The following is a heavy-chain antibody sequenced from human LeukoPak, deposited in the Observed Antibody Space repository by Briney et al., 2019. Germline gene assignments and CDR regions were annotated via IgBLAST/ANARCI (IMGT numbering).Heavy chain of an antibody. J-gene: IGHJ3*02. CDR3: ARDYYDSSGFGAFDI. CDR2: INPNSGGT. Sequence: ASVKVSCKASGYTXTAYYMHWVRQAPGQGLEWMGWINPNSGGTNYAQKFQGRVTMTRDTSISTAYMELSRQRSDDTAVYYCARDYYDSSGFGAFDIWGQGTMVTVSS. D-gene: IGHD3-22*01. CDR1: GYTXTAYY. V-gene: IGHV1-2*02.